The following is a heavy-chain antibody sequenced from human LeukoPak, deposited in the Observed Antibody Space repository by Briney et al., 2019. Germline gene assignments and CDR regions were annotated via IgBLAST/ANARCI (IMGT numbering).Heavy chain of an antibody. J-gene: IGHJ5*02. D-gene: IGHD3-3*01. Sequence: SETLSLTCTVSGGSISSYYWSWIRQPPGKGLEWIGYIYYSGSNNYNPSLKSRVTISVDTSKNQFSLKLSSVTAADTAVYYCARDSYDFWSGPKRGWFDPWGQGTLVTVSS. V-gene: IGHV4-59*01. CDR1: GGSISSYY. CDR2: IYYSGSN. CDR3: ARDSYDFWSGPKRGWFDP.